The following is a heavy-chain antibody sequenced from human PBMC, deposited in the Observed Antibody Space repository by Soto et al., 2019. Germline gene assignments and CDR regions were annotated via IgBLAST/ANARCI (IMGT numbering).Heavy chain of an antibody. D-gene: IGHD3-3*01. Sequence: EVQLVESGGGLVKPGGSLRLSCAASGFTFTSHSINWVRQAPGKGLEWVSSISSSSSYIYYADSVKGRFTISRDNAKNSVYLQMNSLRAEDTAVYYCARGIEWLVGGMDVWGQGTTVTGAS. V-gene: IGHV3-21*01. CDR1: GFTFTSHS. J-gene: IGHJ6*01. CDR3: ARGIEWLVGGMDV. CDR2: ISSSSSYI.